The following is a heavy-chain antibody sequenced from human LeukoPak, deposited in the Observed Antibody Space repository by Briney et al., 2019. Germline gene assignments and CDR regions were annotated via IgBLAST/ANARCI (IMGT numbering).Heavy chain of an antibody. D-gene: IGHD1-26*01. Sequence: GGSLRLSCAASGFTFSSNWMSWVRQAPGKGLEWVANIKEDGSEKCYVDSMKGRFTISRDNAKNSLYLQMNSLRVEDTAVYYCARGRSHAYWGQGTLVTVSS. CDR2: IKEDGSEK. V-gene: IGHV3-7*01. J-gene: IGHJ4*02. CDR3: ARGRSHAY. CDR1: GFTFSSNW.